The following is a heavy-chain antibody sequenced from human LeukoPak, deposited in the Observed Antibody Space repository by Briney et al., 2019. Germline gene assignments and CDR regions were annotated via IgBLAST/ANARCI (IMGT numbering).Heavy chain of an antibody. CDR2: ASWAGGRV. CDR3: ARDRGGHTAALDS. V-gene: IGHV3-43*01. J-gene: IGHJ4*02. D-gene: IGHD5-18*01. CDR1: VFSLADFS. Sequence: CPRLSCASSVFSLADFSMHWVRQRPGSWLECVSLASWAGGRVYYADPVWGRFTISRDNMNHSLFLQMKSLKTEDTALYFCARDRGGHTAALDSWGQGTLVTVSS.